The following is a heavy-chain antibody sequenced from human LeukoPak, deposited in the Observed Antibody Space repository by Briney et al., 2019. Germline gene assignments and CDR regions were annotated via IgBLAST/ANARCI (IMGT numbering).Heavy chain of an antibody. J-gene: IGHJ4*02. V-gene: IGHV3-21*01. CDR3: ARDYGYEIDY. CDR1: GFTFSSYS. D-gene: IGHD5-24*01. Sequence: GGSLRLSCAASGFTFSSYSMNWVRQVPGKGLEWVSSISSSSTYADSVKGRFTISRDSAKNSLYLQMNSLRAEDTAVYYCARDYGYEIDYWGQGTLVTVSS. CDR2: ISSSST.